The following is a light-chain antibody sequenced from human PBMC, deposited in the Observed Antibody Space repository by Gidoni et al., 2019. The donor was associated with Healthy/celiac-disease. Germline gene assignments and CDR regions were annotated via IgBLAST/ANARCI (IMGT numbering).Light chain of an antibody. CDR1: QSVSSSY. J-gene: IGKJ2*01. CDR2: GAS. V-gene: IGKV3-20*01. Sequence: EIVLPQSPGTLSLSPGERATLSCRASQSVSSSYLAWYQQKLGQAPRLLIYGASSRATGIPDRFSGSGSGTDFTLTISRLEPEDFAVYYCQQYGSSPMYTFGQGTKLEIK. CDR3: QQYGSSPMYT.